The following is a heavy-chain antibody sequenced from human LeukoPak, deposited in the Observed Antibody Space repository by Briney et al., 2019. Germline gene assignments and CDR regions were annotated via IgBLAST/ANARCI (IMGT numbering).Heavy chain of an antibody. J-gene: IGHJ6*03. V-gene: IGHV3-21*01. CDR2: ISSSSSYI. CDR3: ARMIPYYYYMDV. CDR1: GFRFTGYG. Sequence: GGSLRLSCAASGFRFTGYGMNWVRQAPGKGLEWVSSISSSSSYIYYADSVKGRFTISRDNAKNSLYLQMNSLRAEDTAVYYCARMIPYYYYMDVWGKGTTVTVSS. D-gene: IGHD3-16*01.